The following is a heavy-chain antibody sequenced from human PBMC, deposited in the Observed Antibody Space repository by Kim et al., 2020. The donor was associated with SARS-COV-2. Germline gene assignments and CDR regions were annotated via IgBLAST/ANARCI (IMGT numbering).Heavy chain of an antibody. CDR3: GAGPSSSGHLTEC. D-gene: IGHD3-9*01. CDR2: IKSDGSST. J-gene: IGHJ4*02. Sequence: GGSLRLSCAASGFTFSMYWMHWVRQVPGKGLAWVSRIKSDGSSTNYADSVKDRFTISRDNGKNTVYLQMNSLRVEDTALYYCGAGPSSSGHLTECWGQGTPVTVS. CDR1: GFTFSMYW. V-gene: IGHV3-74*01.